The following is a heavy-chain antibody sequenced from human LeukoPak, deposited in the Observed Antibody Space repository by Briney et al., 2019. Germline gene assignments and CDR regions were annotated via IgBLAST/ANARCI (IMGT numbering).Heavy chain of an antibody. D-gene: IGHD3-22*01. J-gene: IGHJ1*01. CDR3: ARRRYYDGSGYLE. CDR1: GDSVARSDSY. CDR2: IYYSGKT. V-gene: IGHV4-39*01. Sequence: SEALSVTCTVYGDSVARSDSYWDWIRQPPGKGLEWIGTIYYSGKTYYSPSLKSRVTMSVDTSNNQFSLNLRSVTAADTAVYYCARRRYYDGSGYLEWGQGTLVSVFS.